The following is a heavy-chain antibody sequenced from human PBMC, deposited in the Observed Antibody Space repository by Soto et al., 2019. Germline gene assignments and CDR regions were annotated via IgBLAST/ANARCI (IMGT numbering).Heavy chain of an antibody. V-gene: IGHV3-11*01. D-gene: IGHD6-25*01. CDR3: ATSSGALAASFPYYFDY. Sequence: QVQLVESGGGLVKPGGSLRLSCAAAGFRFNDYYMTWIRQAPGKGLEWVSYISSGSSTIYYARSVKGRFTISRDNAKNSLYLQMNGLRAEDTAVYSCATSSGALAASFPYYFDYWGQGTLVTVSS. CDR2: ISSGSSTI. J-gene: IGHJ4*02. CDR1: GFRFNDYY.